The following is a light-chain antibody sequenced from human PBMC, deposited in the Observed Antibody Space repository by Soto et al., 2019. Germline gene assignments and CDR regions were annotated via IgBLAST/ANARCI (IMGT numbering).Light chain of an antibody. CDR3: AAWDDSLEAYV. J-gene: IGLJ1*01. V-gene: IGLV1-44*01. CDR1: SSNIGSNT. Sequence: QSALTQPPSASGTPGQRVTISCSGSSSNIGSNTVNWYQQLPGTAPKLRMYSNNQRPAGVPDRFSGSKSGTSASLAISGLQSEDEADYYCAAWDDSLEAYVLGTGTKVTVL. CDR2: SNN.